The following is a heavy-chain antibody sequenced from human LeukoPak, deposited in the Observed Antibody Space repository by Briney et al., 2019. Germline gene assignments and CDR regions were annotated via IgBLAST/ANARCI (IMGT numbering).Heavy chain of an antibody. CDR2: ISSDGSST. CDR3: ATDYWGSINY. D-gene: IGHD7-27*01. V-gene: IGHV3-74*01. CDR1: GFTFSDSW. Sequence: PPGGSLRLSCVGSGFTFSDSWMHWVRQAPGKGLVWVSRISSDGSSTTYADSVKGRFTISRDNAKNTLYLQMNRLRVEDTAVYYCATDYWGSINYWGQGSLVTVSS. J-gene: IGHJ4*02.